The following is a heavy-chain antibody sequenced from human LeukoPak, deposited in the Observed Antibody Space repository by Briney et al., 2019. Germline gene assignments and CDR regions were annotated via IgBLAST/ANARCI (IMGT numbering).Heavy chain of an antibody. CDR3: AREVITGTPNAFDI. V-gene: IGHV4-30-4*01. Sequence: PSETLSLTCTVSGGSISSGDYYWSWIRQPPGQGLEWIGYIYYSGSTYYNPSLKSRVTISVDTSKNQFSLKLSSVTAADTAVYYCAREVITGTPNAFDIWGQGTMVTVSS. CDR2: IYYSGST. CDR1: GGSISSGDYY. D-gene: IGHD1-20*01. J-gene: IGHJ3*02.